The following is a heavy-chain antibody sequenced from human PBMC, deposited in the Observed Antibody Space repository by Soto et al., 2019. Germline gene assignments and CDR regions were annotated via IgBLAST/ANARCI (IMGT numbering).Heavy chain of an antibody. Sequence: SETLSLTCAVSGYSIISGYYWGFIRQPPGKGLEWIGSIYHSGSTYYNPSLKSRVTISVDTSKNQFSLKLSSVTAADTAVYYCARDSEDYDILTGYPTQGAFDIWGQGTMVTVSS. CDR2: IYHSGST. D-gene: IGHD3-9*01. J-gene: IGHJ3*02. V-gene: IGHV4-38-2*02. CDR1: GYSIISGYY. CDR3: ARDSEDYDILTGYPTQGAFDI.